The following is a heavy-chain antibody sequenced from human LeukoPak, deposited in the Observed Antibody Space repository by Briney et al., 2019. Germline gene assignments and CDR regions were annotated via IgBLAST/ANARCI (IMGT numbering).Heavy chain of an antibody. J-gene: IGHJ3*02. CDR1: GFTFSSYE. CDR2: ISSSGSTI. Sequence: GGSLRLSCAASGFTFSSYEMNWVSQAPGKGLEWVSYISSSGSTIYYADSVKGRFTISRDNAKNSLYLQMNSLRAEETAVYYCARDRGYALVEGAFDIWGQGTMVTVSS. D-gene: IGHD2-8*02. CDR3: ARDRGYALVEGAFDI. V-gene: IGHV3-48*03.